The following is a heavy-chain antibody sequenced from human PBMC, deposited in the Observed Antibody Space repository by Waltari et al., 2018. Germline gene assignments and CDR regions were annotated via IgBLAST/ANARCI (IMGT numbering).Heavy chain of an antibody. CDR3: ARDKGSYSSSQRVSDAFDI. J-gene: IGHJ3*02. V-gene: IGHV1-69*14. Sequence: QVQLVQSGAEVKKPGSSVKVSCKASGGTFSSYAISWVRRAPGQGLEWMGGIIPIFGTANYAQKFQGRVTITADKSTSTAYMELSSLRSEDTAVYYCARDKGSYSSSQRVSDAFDIWGQGTMVTVSS. CDR2: IIPIFGTA. CDR1: GGTFSSYA. D-gene: IGHD6-6*01.